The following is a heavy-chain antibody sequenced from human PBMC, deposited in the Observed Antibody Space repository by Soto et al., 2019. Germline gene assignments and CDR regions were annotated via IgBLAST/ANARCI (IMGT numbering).Heavy chain of an antibody. CDR1: GGSISSGGYY. CDR3: ATTTVVRSFDY. Sequence: SETLSLTCTVSGGSISSGGYYWSWIRQHPGKGLEWIGYIYYSGSTYYNPSLKSRVTISVDTSKNQFSLKLSSVTAADTAVYYCATTTVVRSFDYWGQGTLVTVSS. V-gene: IGHV4-31*03. D-gene: IGHD4-17*01. CDR2: IYYSGST. J-gene: IGHJ4*02.